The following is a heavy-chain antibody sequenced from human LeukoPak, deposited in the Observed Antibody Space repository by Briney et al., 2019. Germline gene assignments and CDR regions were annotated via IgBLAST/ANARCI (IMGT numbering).Heavy chain of an antibody. D-gene: IGHD3-10*01. V-gene: IGHV3-66*02. CDR1: GFTVSSNY. CDR3: AREGYGPGNYPFDY. CDR2: IYSGGST. J-gene: IGHJ4*02. Sequence: GGSLRLSCAASGFTVSSNYMIWLRQAPGKGLEWVSGIYSGGSTYYADSVKGRSTISRDNSKHSLYLQMNSLRAEDTAVYYCAREGYGPGNYPFDYWGEGPLVTVSS.